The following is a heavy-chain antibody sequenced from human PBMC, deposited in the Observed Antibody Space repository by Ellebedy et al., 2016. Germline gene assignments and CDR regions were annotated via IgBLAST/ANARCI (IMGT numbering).Heavy chain of an antibody. J-gene: IGHJ4*02. CDR1: GGSISSGAYY. Sequence: LRLXXTVSGGSISSGAYYWTWIRQPAGKGLEWIGRIYTSGSPIYNPSLKSRVTMSIDTSNNHFSLEVNSVTAADTAVYYCASLTIPGGSDFWGQGTPVTVSS. V-gene: IGHV4-61*02. D-gene: IGHD3-3*01. CDR3: ASLTIPGGSDF. CDR2: IYTSGSP.